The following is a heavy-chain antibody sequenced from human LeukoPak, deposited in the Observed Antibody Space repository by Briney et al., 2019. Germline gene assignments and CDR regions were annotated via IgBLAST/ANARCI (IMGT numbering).Heavy chain of an antibody. V-gene: IGHV3-7*01. CDR1: GFTFGVSW. J-gene: IGHJ4*02. D-gene: IGHD1/OR15-1a*01. Sequence: PGGSLRLSCAASGFTFGVSWMSWVRQAPGKGLEWGGNIKEDGSVKNYVDSVKGRLTISRDNAKSSLFLQMNNLRVEDTAVYYCVKDRGWNTFDYWGQGILVTVSS. CDR3: VKDRGWNTFDY. CDR2: IKEDGSVK.